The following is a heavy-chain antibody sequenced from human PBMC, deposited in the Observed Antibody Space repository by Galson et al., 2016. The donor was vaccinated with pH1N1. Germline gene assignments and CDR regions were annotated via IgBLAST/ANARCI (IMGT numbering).Heavy chain of an antibody. J-gene: IGHJ5*02. V-gene: IGHV5-51*03. Sequence: QSGAEVKKPGESLKISCEVFGYKFTTYWIGWVRQMPGKGLEWMGIIYPDDSDTRNNPAFQGQVTISVDKSINTAYLQWNSLKASDTAIYYCARGLLSGFDPWGQGTLVIVSA. CDR2: IYPDDSDT. D-gene: IGHD2-21*01. CDR3: ARGLLSGFDP. CDR1: GYKFTTYW.